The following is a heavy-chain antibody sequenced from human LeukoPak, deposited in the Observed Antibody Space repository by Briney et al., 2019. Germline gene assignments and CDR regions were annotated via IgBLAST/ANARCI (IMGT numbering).Heavy chain of an antibody. CDR3: ASPQAYYYDSSGPPSPYYYMDV. J-gene: IGHJ6*03. V-gene: IGHV1-69*05. CDR1: GGTFSSYA. Sequence: SVKVSCKASGGTFSSYAISWVRQAPGQGLEWMGGIIPIFGTANYAQKFQGRVTITTDESTSTAYMELSSLRSEDTAVYYCASPQAYYYDSSGPPSPYYYMDVWGKGTTVTVS. CDR2: IIPIFGTA. D-gene: IGHD3-22*01.